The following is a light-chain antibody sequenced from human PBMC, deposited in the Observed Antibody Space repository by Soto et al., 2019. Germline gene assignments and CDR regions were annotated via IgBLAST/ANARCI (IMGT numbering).Light chain of an antibody. Sequence: QLTQSPSSLSASVGDRVTIPCRASQDISTSLAWYQQKPGKAPELLIFDASTLQSGVPSRFSGSGSGTNFTLTISSLQPEDFATCFCQQFQSYPLTFGGGTRVDVK. CDR1: QDISTS. J-gene: IGKJ4*01. CDR2: DAS. CDR3: QQFQSYPLT. V-gene: IGKV1-13*02.